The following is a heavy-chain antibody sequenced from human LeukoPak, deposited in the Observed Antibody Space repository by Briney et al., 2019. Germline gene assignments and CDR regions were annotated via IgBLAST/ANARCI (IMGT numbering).Heavy chain of an antibody. D-gene: IGHD3-16*01. J-gene: IGHJ6*03. V-gene: IGHV3-23*01. CDR2: ISGSGGST. CDR3: AKRSYSSNYYYYMDV. CDR1: GFTFSSYG. Sequence: PGRSLRLSCAASGFTFSSYGMSWVRQAPGKGLEWVSGISGSGGSTYYADSVKGRFSISRDNAKNTLYLQMNSLRAEDTAVYYCAKRSYSSNYYYYMDVWGKGTTVTISS.